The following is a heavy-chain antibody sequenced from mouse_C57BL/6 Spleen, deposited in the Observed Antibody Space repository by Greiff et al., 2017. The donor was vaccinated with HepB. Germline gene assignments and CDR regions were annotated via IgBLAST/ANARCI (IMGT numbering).Heavy chain of an antibody. CDR3: VRHPPLSYAMDY. CDR2: IRSKSNNYAT. V-gene: IGHV10-1*01. Sequence: EAGGGLVQPKGSLKLSCAASGFSFNTYAMNWVRQAPGKGLEWVARIRSKSNNYATYYADSVKDRFTISRDDSESMLYLQMNNLKTEDTAMYYCVRHPPLSYAMDYWGQGTSVTVSS. D-gene: IGHD6-5*01. J-gene: IGHJ4*01. CDR1: GFSFNTYA.